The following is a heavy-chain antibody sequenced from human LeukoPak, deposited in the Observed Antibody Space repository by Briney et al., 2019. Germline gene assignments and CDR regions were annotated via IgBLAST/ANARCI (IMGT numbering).Heavy chain of an antibody. J-gene: IGHJ4*02. Sequence: SETLSLTCTVSGGSISSGDYYWSWIRQPPWKGLEWIGYIYYSGSTYYNPSLKSRVTISVDTSKNQFSLKLSSVTAADTAVYYCARGSDDYGDYKYWGQGTLVTVSS. CDR1: GGSISSGDYY. V-gene: IGHV4-30-4*01. CDR3: ARGSDDYGDYKY. CDR2: IYYSGST. D-gene: IGHD4-17*01.